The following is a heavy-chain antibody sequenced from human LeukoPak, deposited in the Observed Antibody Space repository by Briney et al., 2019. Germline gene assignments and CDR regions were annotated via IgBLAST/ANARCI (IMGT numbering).Heavy chain of an antibody. V-gene: IGHV1-8*03. Sequence: ASVKVSCKASGYTFTSYDINWVRQATGQGLEWMGWVNPNSGNTGYAQKFQGRVTITRNTSISTAYMELSSLRSEDTAVYYCARGYDFWSGYHDYWGQGTLVTVSS. D-gene: IGHD3-3*01. CDR3: ARGYDFWSGYHDY. CDR2: VNPNSGNT. J-gene: IGHJ4*02. CDR1: GYTFTSYD.